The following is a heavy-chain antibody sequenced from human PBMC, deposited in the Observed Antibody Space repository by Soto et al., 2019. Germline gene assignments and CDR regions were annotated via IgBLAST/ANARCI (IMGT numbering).Heavy chain of an antibody. CDR1: GGSISSRSYY. CDR3: AGSVVGSGWLYFDY. Sequence: PSEPLSLTCTVSGGSISSRSYYWGWIRQPPGNGLGWIGSIYYCGSTYYHPSLKSRVTISVDTSKNQFTLKLSSVTAADTVVYHCAGSVVGSGWLYFDYWGPGTLVTVSS. J-gene: IGHJ4*02. V-gene: IGHV4-39*01. D-gene: IGHD6-19*01. CDR2: IYYCGST.